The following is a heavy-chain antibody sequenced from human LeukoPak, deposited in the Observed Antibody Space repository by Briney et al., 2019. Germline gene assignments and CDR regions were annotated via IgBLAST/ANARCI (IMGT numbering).Heavy chain of an antibody. D-gene: IGHD1-26*01. CDR2: IYYSGST. CDR3: ARLLSGSATGYYGMDV. V-gene: IGHV4-39*07. Sequence: SETLSLTCTVSGGSISSSSYYWGWIRQPPGKGLEWIGSIYYSGSTYYNPSLKSPVTISVDTSKNQFSLKLSSVTAADTAVYYCARLLSGSATGYYGMDVWGQGTTVTVSS. CDR1: GGSISSSSYY. J-gene: IGHJ6*02.